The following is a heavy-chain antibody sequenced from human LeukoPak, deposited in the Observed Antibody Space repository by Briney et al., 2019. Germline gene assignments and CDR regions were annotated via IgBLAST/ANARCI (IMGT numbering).Heavy chain of an antibody. Sequence: GGSLRLSCAASGFTVSSNYMSWVRQAPGKGLEWVSVITSSGSTYYADSVKGRFTISRHNSKNTLYLQMNSLRAEDTAVYYCATAMTPRDAFDIWGQGTMVTVSS. V-gene: IGHV3-53*04. CDR2: ITSSGST. CDR1: GFTVSSNY. J-gene: IGHJ3*02. CDR3: ATAMTPRDAFDI. D-gene: IGHD2-2*01.